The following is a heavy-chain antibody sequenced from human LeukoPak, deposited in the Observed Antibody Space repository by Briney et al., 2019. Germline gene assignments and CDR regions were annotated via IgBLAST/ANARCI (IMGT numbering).Heavy chain of an antibody. CDR1: DYSISTDYY. V-gene: IGHV4-38-2*02. D-gene: IGHD3-3*01. Sequence: SETLSLTCTVSDYSISTDYYWGWIRQPPGKGLEWIGEINHSGSTNYNPSLKSRVTISVDTSKNQFSLKLSSVTAADTAVYYCARGGAHYDFWSGYQGALDYWGQGTLVTVSS. J-gene: IGHJ4*02. CDR3: ARGGAHYDFWSGYQGALDY. CDR2: INHSGST.